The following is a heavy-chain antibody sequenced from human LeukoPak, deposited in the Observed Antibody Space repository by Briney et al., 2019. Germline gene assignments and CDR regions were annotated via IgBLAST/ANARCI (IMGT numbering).Heavy chain of an antibody. D-gene: IGHD3-10*01. V-gene: IGHV3-21*01. CDR1: EFTFSTYS. J-gene: IGHJ3*02. Sequence: GGSLRLSCAASEFTFSTYSMNWVRQAPGKGLEWVSTISSTSSYIYYTDSVKGRFTISRDNAKNSLDLQMNSLRAEDTAVYYCARDQSHRDPVAFDIWGQGTMVTVSS. CDR3: ARDQSHRDPVAFDI. CDR2: ISSTSSYI.